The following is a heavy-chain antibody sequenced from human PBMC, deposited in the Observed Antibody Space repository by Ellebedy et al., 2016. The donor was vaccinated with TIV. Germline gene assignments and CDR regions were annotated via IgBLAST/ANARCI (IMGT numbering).Heavy chain of an antibody. Sequence: SETLSLXXTVSGGSIRSYYWSWIRQPAGKGLEWIGRMYSSGSTKYNPSLESRVTMSVDTSKNQFFLKLSSVTAADTAVYYCAREGRYCSGGSCHGWFDPWGQGTLVTVSS. CDR3: AREGRYCSGGSCHGWFDP. CDR1: GGSIRSYY. J-gene: IGHJ5*02. D-gene: IGHD2-15*01. CDR2: MYSSGST. V-gene: IGHV4-4*07.